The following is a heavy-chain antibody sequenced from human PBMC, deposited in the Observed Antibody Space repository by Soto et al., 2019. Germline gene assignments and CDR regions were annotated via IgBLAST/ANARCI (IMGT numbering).Heavy chain of an antibody. CDR1: GGSISSSSYY. Sequence: QLQLQESGPGLVKPSETLSLTCTVSGGSISSSSYYWGWIRQPPGKGLEWIGSIYYSGSTYYNPSLKSRVTISADTSKNQFSLKLSSVTAADTAVYYCASQDGYKYYYGMDVWGQGTTVTVSS. CDR2: IYYSGST. J-gene: IGHJ6*02. V-gene: IGHV4-39*01. D-gene: IGHD5-12*01. CDR3: ASQDGYKYYYGMDV.